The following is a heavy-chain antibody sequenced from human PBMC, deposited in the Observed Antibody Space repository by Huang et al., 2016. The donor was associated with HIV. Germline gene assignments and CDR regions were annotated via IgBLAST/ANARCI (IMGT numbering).Heavy chain of an antibody. V-gene: IGHV4-39*01. D-gene: IGHD2-2*01. Sequence: ISSTPYYWGWIRRPPGKGLEWIATIYYSGSSYYNPSLKSRVTISLDTSKNQFSLNLTSLSAADTAVYYCARHRKVVPTALAYWGRGTLVTVSS. J-gene: IGHJ4*02. CDR3: ARHRKVVPTALAY. CDR1: ISSTPYY. CDR2: IYYSGSS.